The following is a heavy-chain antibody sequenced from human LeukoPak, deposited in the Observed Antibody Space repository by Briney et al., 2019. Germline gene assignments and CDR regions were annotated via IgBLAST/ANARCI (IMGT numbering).Heavy chain of an antibody. D-gene: IGHD5-24*01. CDR3: AKPSDSYNSGAFGY. CDR1: GFTFSSYG. J-gene: IGHJ4*02. V-gene: IGHV3-33*06. CDR2: IWYDGTNK. Sequence: GGSLRLSCAASGFTFSSYGMHWVRQAPGKGLEWVALIWYDGTNKYYADSVKGRFTISRDNSKNTLYLQMNSLRVEDTAVYYCAKPSDSYNSGAFGYWRQGTLVTVSP.